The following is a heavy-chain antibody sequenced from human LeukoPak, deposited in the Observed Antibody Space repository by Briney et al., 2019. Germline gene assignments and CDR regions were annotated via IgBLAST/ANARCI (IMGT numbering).Heavy chain of an antibody. V-gene: IGHV3-23*01. D-gene: IGHD3-10*01. J-gene: IGHJ4*02. Sequence: GGSLRLSCAASGFTFSSYAMSWVRQAPGKGLEWVSAISGSGGNKYYADSVKGRFTISRDNSKNTLYLQMNSLRDEDTAVYYCAKDPGGYFDYWGQGTLVTVSS. CDR3: AKDPGGYFDY. CDR2: ISGSGGNK. CDR1: GFTFSSYA.